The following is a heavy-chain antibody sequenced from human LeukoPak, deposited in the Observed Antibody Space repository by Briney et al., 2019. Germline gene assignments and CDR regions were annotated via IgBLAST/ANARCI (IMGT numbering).Heavy chain of an antibody. CDR1: GFTVSKEY. CDR3: ARDCPITIFGVVTSESYYMDV. Sequence: GGSLRLSCVASGFTVSKEYMSWVRQAPGKGLEWVSVIYSGGSTYYADSVKGRFTISRDNAKNSLYLQMNSLRAEDTAVYYCARDCPITIFGVVTSESYYMDVWGKGTTVTVSS. J-gene: IGHJ6*03. D-gene: IGHD3-3*01. CDR2: IYSGGST. V-gene: IGHV3-53*01.